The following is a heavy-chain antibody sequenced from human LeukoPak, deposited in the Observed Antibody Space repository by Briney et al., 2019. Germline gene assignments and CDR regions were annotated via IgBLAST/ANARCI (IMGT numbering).Heavy chain of an antibody. CDR1: GFTFSSYA. V-gene: IGHV3-64*01. CDR2: ISSNGGST. Sequence: PGGSLRLSCAASGFTFSSYAMHWVRQAPGKGLEYVSAISSNGGSTYYANSVKGRFTISRDNSKNTLYLQMGSLRSEDTAVYYCAVRGAGHDYWGQGTLVTVSS. J-gene: IGHJ4*02. CDR3: AVRGAGHDY. D-gene: IGHD1-26*01.